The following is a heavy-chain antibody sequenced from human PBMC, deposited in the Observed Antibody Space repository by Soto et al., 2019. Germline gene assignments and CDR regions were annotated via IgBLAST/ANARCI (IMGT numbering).Heavy chain of an antibody. CDR2: ISSSSSYI. CDR3: ARVMGIVVVPAAMIDY. J-gene: IGHJ4*02. Sequence: PGGSPSLSCAASGFTFSSYSMNWVRQAPGKGLEWVSSISSSSSYIYYADSVKGRFTISRDNAKNSLYLQMNSLRAEDTAVYYCARVMGIVVVPAAMIDYWGQGTLVTVSS. CDR1: GFTFSSYS. D-gene: IGHD2-2*01. V-gene: IGHV3-21*01.